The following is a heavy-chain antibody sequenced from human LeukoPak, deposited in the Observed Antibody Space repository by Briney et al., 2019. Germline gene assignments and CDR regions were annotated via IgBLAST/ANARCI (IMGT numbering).Heavy chain of an antibody. V-gene: IGHV4-59*08. J-gene: IGHJ4*02. CDR2: IYYSGST. Sequence: SETLSLTCTVSGGSISSYYWSWIRQPPGKGLEWIGYIYYSGSTNYNPSLKSRVTISVDTSKNQFSLKLSSVTAADTAVYYCASLGTVTGYFDYWGQGTPVTVSS. D-gene: IGHD4-17*01. CDR1: GGSISSYY. CDR3: ASLGTVTGYFDY.